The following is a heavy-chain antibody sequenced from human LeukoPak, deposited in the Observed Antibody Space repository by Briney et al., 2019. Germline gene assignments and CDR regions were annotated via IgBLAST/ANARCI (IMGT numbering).Heavy chain of an antibody. D-gene: IGHD5-18*01. CDR3: ARGSLCSYGSEY. V-gene: IGHV3-7*04. Sequence: GGSLRLSCAASGFTFSSYWMSWIRQAPGKGLEWVANIKQDGSEKYYVGSVKGRFTISRDNAKNPLYLQMSSLRAEDTAVYYCARGSLCSYGSEYWRQEALVTVSS. CDR1: GFTFSSYW. CDR2: IKQDGSEK. J-gene: IGHJ4*02.